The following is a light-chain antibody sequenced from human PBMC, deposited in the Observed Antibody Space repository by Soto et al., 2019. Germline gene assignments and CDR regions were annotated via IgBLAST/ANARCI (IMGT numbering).Light chain of an antibody. J-gene: IGKJ1*01. CDR1: QSVLYSSNNKNY. Sequence: DIVMTQSPDSLAVSLGERATINCKSSQSVLYSSNNKNYLAWYQQKPGQPPKLLIYWSSTRESGVPDRFSGSRSGTDFTLTISSLQAEDVAVYYCQQYYSTPPTFGQGTHVEIK. CDR3: QQYYSTPPT. V-gene: IGKV4-1*01. CDR2: WSS.